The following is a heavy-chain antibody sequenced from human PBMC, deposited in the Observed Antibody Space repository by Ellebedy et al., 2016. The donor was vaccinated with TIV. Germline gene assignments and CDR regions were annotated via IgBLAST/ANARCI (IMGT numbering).Heavy chain of an antibody. D-gene: IGHD3-16*01. CDR1: GGSISSGGYY. Sequence: SETLSLTCTVSGGSISSGGYYWSWLRHHPGKGLEWIGLIYYSGRTYYNPSLKSRVTISVDTSNNQFSLKLSYVTAADTAVYYCARGLGSTGEFYFDSWGQGTLVTISS. CDR3: ARGLGSTGEFYFDS. J-gene: IGHJ4*02. CDR2: IYYSGRT. V-gene: IGHV4-31*03.